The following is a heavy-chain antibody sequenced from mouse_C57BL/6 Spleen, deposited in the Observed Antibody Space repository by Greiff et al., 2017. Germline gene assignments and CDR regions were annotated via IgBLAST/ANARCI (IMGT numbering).Heavy chain of an antibody. Sequence: QVQLQQPGAELVRPGSSVKLSCKASGYTFTSYWLDWVKQRPGQGLEWIGNIYPSDSETHYNQKFKDKATLTVDKSSSTAYMQLSSLTSEDSAVYYCARNEGAMDYWGQGTSVTVSS. CDR1: GYTFTSYW. V-gene: IGHV1-61*01. CDR3: ARNEGAMDY. J-gene: IGHJ4*01. CDR2: IYPSDSET.